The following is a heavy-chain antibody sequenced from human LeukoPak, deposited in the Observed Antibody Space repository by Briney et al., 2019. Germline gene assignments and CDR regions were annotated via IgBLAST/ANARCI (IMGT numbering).Heavy chain of an antibody. Sequence: PGGPLRLSCAASGFTFSSYGMHWVRQAPGKGLEWVAVISYDGSNKYYADSVKGRFTISRDNSKNTLYLQMNSLRAEDTAVYYCAKAGGVDTAMGTGYFDYWGQGTLVTVSS. J-gene: IGHJ4*02. CDR3: AKAGGVDTAMGTGYFDY. CDR1: GFTFSSYG. V-gene: IGHV3-30*18. CDR2: ISYDGSNK. D-gene: IGHD5-18*01.